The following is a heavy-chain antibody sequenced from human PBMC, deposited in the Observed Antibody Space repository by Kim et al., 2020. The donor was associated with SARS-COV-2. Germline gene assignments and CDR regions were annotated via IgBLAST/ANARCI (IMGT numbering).Heavy chain of an antibody. V-gene: IGHV6-1*01. Sequence: VSVKSRITINPDTSKNQFSLQLNSVTPEDTAVYYCARDRQGWGFRTGFDYWGQGTLVTVSS. J-gene: IGHJ4*02. D-gene: IGHD3-16*01. CDR3: ARDRQGWGFRTGFDY.